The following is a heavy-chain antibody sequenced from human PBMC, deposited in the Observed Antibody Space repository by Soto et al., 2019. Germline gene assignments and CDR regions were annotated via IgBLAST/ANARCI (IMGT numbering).Heavy chain of an antibody. V-gene: IGHV3-7*01. Sequence: GGSLRLSCVCSGLSLSNIWTSWVRQAPGKGLEWVANIKQGGTETYYVDSVKGRFTISKDHAKNSLYLQMNSLRVEDTALYYCASLDTARVETAGYWGQGTLVTVSS. CDR1: GLSLSNIW. CDR2: IKQGGTET. J-gene: IGHJ4*02. CDR3: ASLDTARVETAGY. D-gene: IGHD5-18*01.